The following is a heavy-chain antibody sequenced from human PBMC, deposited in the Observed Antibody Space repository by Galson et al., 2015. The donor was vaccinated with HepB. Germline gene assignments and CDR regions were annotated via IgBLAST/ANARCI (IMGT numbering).Heavy chain of an antibody. CDR3: ARDRGVRGVIVDY. CDR2: IKQDGSEK. D-gene: IGHD3-10*01. V-gene: IGHV3-7*03. J-gene: IGHJ4*02. CDR1: GLTFSSYW. Sequence: SLRLSCAASGLTFSSYWMSWVRQAPGKGLEWVANIKQDGSEKYYVDSVKGRFTISRDNAKNSLYLQMNSLRAEDTAVYYCARDRGVRGVIVDYWGQGTLVTVSS.